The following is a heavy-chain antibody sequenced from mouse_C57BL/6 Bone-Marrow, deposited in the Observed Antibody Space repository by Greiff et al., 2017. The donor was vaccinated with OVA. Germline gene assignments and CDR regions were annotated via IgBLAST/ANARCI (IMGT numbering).Heavy chain of an antibody. V-gene: IGHV1-19*01. CDR1: GYTFTDYY. CDR3: ARFTTVVATGGDY. Sequence: EVKLVESGPVLVKPGASVKMSCKASGYTFTDYYMNWVKQSHGKSLEWIGVINPYNGGTSYNQKFKGKATLTVDKSSSTAYMELNSLTSEDSAVYYCARFTTVVATGGDYWGQGTTLTVSS. J-gene: IGHJ2*01. CDR2: INPYNGGT. D-gene: IGHD1-1*01.